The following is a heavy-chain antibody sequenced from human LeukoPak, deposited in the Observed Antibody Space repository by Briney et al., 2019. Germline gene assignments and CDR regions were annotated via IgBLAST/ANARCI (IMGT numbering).Heavy chain of an antibody. CDR1: GYTFTSYY. D-gene: IGHD3-10*01. CDR3: ARGAVHVLLWFGESPYSYNWFDP. J-gene: IGHJ5*02. CDR2: INPSGGST. V-gene: IGHV1-46*01. Sequence: ASVKVSCKASGYTFTSYYMHWVRQAPGQGLEWMGIINPSGGSTSYAQKFQGRVTMTRDTSTSTVYMELSSLRSEDTAVYYCARGAVHVLLWFGESPYSYNWFDPWGQGTLVTVSS.